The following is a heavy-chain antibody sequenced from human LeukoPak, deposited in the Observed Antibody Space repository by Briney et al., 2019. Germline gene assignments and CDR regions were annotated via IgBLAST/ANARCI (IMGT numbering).Heavy chain of an antibody. Sequence: SETLSLTCTVSGGSISSYYWSWIRQPAGKRLEWIGRIYTSGSTNYNPSLKSRVTMSVDTSKNQFSLKLSSVTAADTAVYYCARAVTMVRGVINAFDIWGQGTMVTVSS. CDR1: GGSISSYY. D-gene: IGHD3-10*01. J-gene: IGHJ3*02. CDR3: ARAVTMVRGVINAFDI. V-gene: IGHV4-4*07. CDR2: IYTSGST.